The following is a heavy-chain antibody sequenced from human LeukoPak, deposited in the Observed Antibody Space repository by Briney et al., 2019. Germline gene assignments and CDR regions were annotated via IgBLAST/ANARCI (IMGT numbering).Heavy chain of an antibody. CDR1: AYTFTSYG. J-gene: IGHJ4*02. D-gene: IGHD5-12*01. Sequence: GASVTVSRTCSAYTFTSYGISGVRQAPAQGLEGMGLISAYNGSSNYAQKLQGRVTMTTDTSTSTDYMELRSLRCDDTAVYYCARGVYSGYDLFYWGQGTLVTVSS. CDR2: ISAYNGSS. CDR3: ARGVYSGYDLFY. V-gene: IGHV1-18*01.